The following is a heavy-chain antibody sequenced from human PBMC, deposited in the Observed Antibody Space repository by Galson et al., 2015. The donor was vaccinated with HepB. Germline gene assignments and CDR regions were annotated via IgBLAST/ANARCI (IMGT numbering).Heavy chain of an antibody. CDR2: IGTAGDT. CDR1: GFTFSSYD. J-gene: IGHJ4*02. Sequence: SLRLSCAASGFTFSSYDMHWVRQAAGKGLEWVSAIGTAGDTYYPGSVKGRFTISRENAKNSLYLQMNSLRAGDTAVYYCARGVGYCSGGSCSGVYDYWGQGTLVTVSS. V-gene: IGHV3-13*01. D-gene: IGHD2-15*01. CDR3: ARGVGYCSGGSCSGVYDY.